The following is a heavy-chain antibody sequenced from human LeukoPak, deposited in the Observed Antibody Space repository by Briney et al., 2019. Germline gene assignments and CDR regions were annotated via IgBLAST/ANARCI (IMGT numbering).Heavy chain of an antibody. D-gene: IGHD6-13*01. V-gene: IGHV1-69*13. CDR1: GGTFSSYA. Sequence: SVKVSCKASGGTFSSYAISWVRQAPGQGLEWMGGIIPIFGTANYAQKFQGRVTITADESTSTAYMELSSRRSEDTAVYYCARPSIAAAGTYDYYYYGMDVWGQGTTVTVSS. CDR2: IIPIFGTA. CDR3: ARPSIAAAGTYDYYYYGMDV. J-gene: IGHJ6*02.